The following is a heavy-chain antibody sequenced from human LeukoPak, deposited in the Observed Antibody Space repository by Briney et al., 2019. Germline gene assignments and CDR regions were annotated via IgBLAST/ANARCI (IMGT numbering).Heavy chain of an antibody. Sequence: QAGGSLRLSCAASGFTASSNYMSWVRQAPGEGLEWVSLIYSAGSPYYADSVKGRFTISRDNSKNTLYLQMNSLRAEDTAVYYCARDHYYDSSGYIHAFDIWGQGTMVTVSS. CDR3: ARDHYYDSSGYIHAFDI. CDR2: IYSAGSP. J-gene: IGHJ3*02. CDR1: GFTASSNY. D-gene: IGHD3-22*01. V-gene: IGHV3-66*02.